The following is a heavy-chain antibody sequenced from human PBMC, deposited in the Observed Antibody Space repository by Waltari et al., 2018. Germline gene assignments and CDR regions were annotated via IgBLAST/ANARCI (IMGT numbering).Heavy chain of an antibody. Sequence: QLQLQESGPGLVKPSGTLSLTCTVSGDSMSSTYWWNWVRQSPGKGLEWIGQVHGSGRTNYNPSFASRVTVSLDTYNNQFSLKVSFATAADTAVYYCARDRGRGLYLDSWGPGTLVTVS. CDR1: GDSMSSTYW. J-gene: IGHJ4*02. CDR3: ARDRGRGLYLDS. CDR2: VHGSGRT. D-gene: IGHD2-15*01. V-gene: IGHV4-4*02.